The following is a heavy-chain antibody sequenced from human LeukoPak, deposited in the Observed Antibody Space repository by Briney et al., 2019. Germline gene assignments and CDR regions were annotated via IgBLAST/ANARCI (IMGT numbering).Heavy chain of an antibody. V-gene: IGHV3-7*01. CDR3: ARDVNGGYFDY. CDR1: GFTFRNYW. Sequence: GGSLRLSCEASGFTFRNYWMSWVRRAQGKGPQWVANIDRDGDEKNYVDSVKGRFTISRDNAKNSVYLQMNSLRVDDMGVYFCARDVNGGYFDYWGQGILVNVSS. D-gene: IGHD4-23*01. CDR2: IDRDGDEK. J-gene: IGHJ4*02.